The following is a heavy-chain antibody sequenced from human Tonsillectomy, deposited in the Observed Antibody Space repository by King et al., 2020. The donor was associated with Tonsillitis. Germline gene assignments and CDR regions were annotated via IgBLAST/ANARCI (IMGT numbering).Heavy chain of an antibody. CDR2: IFSNDEK. CDR1: GFSLSNARMG. CDR3: ARIGDSSGYFAFDY. J-gene: IGHJ4*02. Sequence: ITLKESGPVLVKPTETLTLTCTVSGFSLSNARMGVSWIRQPPGKALEWLAHIFSNDEKSYSTSLKSRLTISKDTAKSQVVLNMTNMNPVDTATYYCARIGDSSGYFAFDYWGQGTLVTVSP. V-gene: IGHV2-26*01. D-gene: IGHD3-22*01.